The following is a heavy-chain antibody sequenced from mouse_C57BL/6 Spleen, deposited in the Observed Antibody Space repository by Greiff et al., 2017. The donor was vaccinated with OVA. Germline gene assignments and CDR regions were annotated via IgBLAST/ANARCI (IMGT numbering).Heavy chain of an antibody. V-gene: IGHV1-15*01. CDR1: GYTFTDYE. D-gene: IGHD4-1*01. Sequence: QVQLQQSGAELVRPGASVTLSCKASGYTFTDYEMHWVKQTPVHGLEWIGYIDPETGGTAYNQKFKGKAILTADKPSSTAYMELRSLKSEDSAFYYCTSSGTGYWGKGTTLTVSS. J-gene: IGHJ2*01. CDR3: TSSGTGY. CDR2: IDPETGGT.